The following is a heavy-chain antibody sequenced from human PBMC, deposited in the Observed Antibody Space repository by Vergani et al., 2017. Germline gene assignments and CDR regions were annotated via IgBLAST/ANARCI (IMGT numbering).Heavy chain of an antibody. D-gene: IGHD2-21*02. J-gene: IGHJ3*02. CDR3: ARNPYCGGDCYSDAFDI. V-gene: IGHV4-59*01. CDR2: IYYSGST. CDR1: GGSISSYN. Sequence: QVQLQESGPGLVKPSETLSLTCTVSGGSISSYNWSWIRQPPGKGLEWVGYIYYSGSTNYNPSLKSRVTISVETSKNQFSLKLSSVTAADTAVYYCARNPYCGGDCYSDAFDIWGQGTMVTVSS.